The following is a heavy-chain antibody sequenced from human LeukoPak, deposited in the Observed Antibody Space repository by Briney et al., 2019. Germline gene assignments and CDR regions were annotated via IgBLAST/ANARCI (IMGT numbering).Heavy chain of an antibody. Sequence: SETLSLTCTVSGGSISSYYWSWIRQPPGKGLEWIGYIYYSGSTYYNPSLKSRVTISVDTSKNQFSLKLSSVTAADTAVYYCSRLVLKARIGGASDGNFGFLGQGTLVTVSS. CDR1: GGSISSYY. J-gene: IGHJ4*02. V-gene: IGHV4-59*08. CDR3: SRLVLKARIGGASDGNFGF. CDR2: IYYSGST. D-gene: IGHD1-26*01.